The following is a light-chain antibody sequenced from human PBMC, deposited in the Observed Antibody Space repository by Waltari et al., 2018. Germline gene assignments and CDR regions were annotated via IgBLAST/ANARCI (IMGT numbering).Light chain of an antibody. CDR1: EGLSSK. V-gene: IGKV3-15*01. CDR3: QQYNEWPLT. Sequence: EIVMTQSPGTLSVSPGERATLSCRASEGLSSKLAWYQQKPGQPPRLLIYGPSTRATGVPTRFSGSESGTEYTLTISSLQSEDFAVYHCQQYNEWPLTFGGGTKVEI. J-gene: IGKJ4*01. CDR2: GPS.